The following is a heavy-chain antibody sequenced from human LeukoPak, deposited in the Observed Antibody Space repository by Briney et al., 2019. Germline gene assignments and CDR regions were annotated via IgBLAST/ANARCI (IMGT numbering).Heavy chain of an antibody. Sequence: PSETLTLTCTVSGDSTSSSSYYWGWIRQPPGRGLEWIGSIYYSGGTYYNPSLKSRVTISVDTSKNQFSLKLTSVTAPDTAVYYCARLKYSSGWAGAFDIWGQGTRVTVSS. V-gene: IGHV4-39*01. D-gene: IGHD6-19*01. CDR3: ARLKYSSGWAGAFDI. CDR2: IYYSGGT. CDR1: GDSTSSSSYY. J-gene: IGHJ3*02.